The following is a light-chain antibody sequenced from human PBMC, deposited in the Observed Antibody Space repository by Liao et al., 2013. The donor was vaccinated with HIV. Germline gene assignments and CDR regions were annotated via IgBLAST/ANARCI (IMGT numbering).Light chain of an antibody. Sequence: SYELTQPPSLSVAPGKTATITCGGNNIGSKSVHWYQQKPGQAPVLVIYYDRDRPSVIPERFSGSNSGNTATLSISRVEAGDEGDYYCQVWDSNSDHPYVFGTGTKVTVL. CDR2: YDR. V-gene: IGLV3-21*01. CDR3: QVWDSNSDHPYV. CDR1: NIGSKS. J-gene: IGLJ1*01.